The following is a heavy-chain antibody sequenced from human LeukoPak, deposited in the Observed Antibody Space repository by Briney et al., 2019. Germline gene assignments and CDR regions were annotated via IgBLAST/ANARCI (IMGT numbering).Heavy chain of an antibody. J-gene: IGHJ4*02. D-gene: IGHD3-9*01. CDR3: ARPPALNY. CDR2: ISSSGTTI. V-gene: IGHV3-48*03. CDR1: GFTFSSYE. Sequence: PGGSLRLSCTASGFTFSSYEMNWVRQAPGKGLEWLSYISSSGTTIYYADSVKGRFITSRDNAKNSLYLQMNSLRAEDTAAYYCARPPALNYWGQGTLVTVSS.